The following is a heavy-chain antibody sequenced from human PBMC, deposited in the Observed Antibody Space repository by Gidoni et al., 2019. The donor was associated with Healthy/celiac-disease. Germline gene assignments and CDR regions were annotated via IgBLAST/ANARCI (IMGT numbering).Heavy chain of an antibody. CDR3: AGGLAGIAAAGPGLDY. CDR2: IIPIFGTA. D-gene: IGHD6-13*01. V-gene: IGHV1-69*01. Sequence: QVQLVQSGAEVKKPGSSVKVSCKASGGTFSSYAISWVRQAPGQGLEWMGGIIPIFGTANYAQKFQGRVTITADESTSTAYMELSSLRSEDTAVYYCAGGLAGIAAAGPGLDYWGQGTLVTVSS. J-gene: IGHJ4*02. CDR1: GGTFSSYA.